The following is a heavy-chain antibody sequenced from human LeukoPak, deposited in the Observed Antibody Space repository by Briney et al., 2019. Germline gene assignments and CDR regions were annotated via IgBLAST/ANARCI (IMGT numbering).Heavy chain of an antibody. CDR1: GGSISSYY. D-gene: IGHD6-13*01. Sequence: SETLSLTCTVSGGSISSYYWSWIRQPAGKGLEWIGYIYHSGSTKYNPSLKSRVTISVDTSKNQFSLKLSFVTAADTAVYYCAREAAAGTHFDYWGQGTLVTVSS. V-gene: IGHV4-59*01. J-gene: IGHJ4*02. CDR2: IYHSGST. CDR3: AREAAAGTHFDY.